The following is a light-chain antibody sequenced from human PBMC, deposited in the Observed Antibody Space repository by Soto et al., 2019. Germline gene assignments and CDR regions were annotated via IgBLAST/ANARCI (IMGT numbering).Light chain of an antibody. Sequence: EIVMTQSPATLSVSPGERATLSCRASQTVSSNLAWYQQKPGQAPRLLIHGASTRAAGIPARFSGSGSGTEFTLTISSLQSEDFAVYYCHQYNDWPTFTVGPGTRVDIK. CDR1: QTVSSN. CDR2: GAS. J-gene: IGKJ3*01. V-gene: IGKV3-15*01. CDR3: HQYNDWPTFT.